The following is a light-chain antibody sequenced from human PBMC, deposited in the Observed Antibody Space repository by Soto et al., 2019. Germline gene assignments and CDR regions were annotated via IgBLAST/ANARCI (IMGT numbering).Light chain of an antibody. CDR2: ATS. CDR3: QQYDNKPPIT. V-gene: IGKV3-15*01. CDR1: QRVSTN. J-gene: IGKJ5*01. Sequence: EIVMTQSPATLSVSPGERATLSCRASQRVSTNLAWYQQKPGQAPRLLIYATSTRATGIPDRFTGSGSGTEFTLTISSLQPEDFAVYHCQQYDNKPPITFGQGTRLEIK.